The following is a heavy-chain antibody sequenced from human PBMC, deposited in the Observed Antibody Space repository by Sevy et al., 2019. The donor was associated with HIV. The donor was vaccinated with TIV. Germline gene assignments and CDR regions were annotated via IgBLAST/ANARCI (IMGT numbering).Heavy chain of an antibody. D-gene: IGHD2-8*02. Sequence: GGSLRLSCAASGFTVSSNYMSWVRQAPGKGLEWVSILYSGGSTYYADSVKGRFTISRDDSKNTLYLQMNSLRADDTAVYYCAREGCTVPHDYWGQGTLVTVSS. CDR2: LYSGGST. V-gene: IGHV3-53*01. CDR1: GFTVSSNY. J-gene: IGHJ4*02. CDR3: AREGCTVPHDY.